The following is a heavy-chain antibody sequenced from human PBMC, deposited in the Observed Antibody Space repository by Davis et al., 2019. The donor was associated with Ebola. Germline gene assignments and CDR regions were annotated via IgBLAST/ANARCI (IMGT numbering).Heavy chain of an antibody. D-gene: IGHD1-26*01. Sequence: GESLKISCKGSGYGFTNYWIGWVRQMPGKGLEWMGFIFPDDSDATYSPSFQGQVTISADKSISTAYLQWSSLKASDTAMYYCARQPYRFDYWGQGTLVTVSS. CDR1: GYGFTNYW. J-gene: IGHJ4*02. V-gene: IGHV5-51*01. CDR2: IFPDDSDA. CDR3: ARQPYRFDY.